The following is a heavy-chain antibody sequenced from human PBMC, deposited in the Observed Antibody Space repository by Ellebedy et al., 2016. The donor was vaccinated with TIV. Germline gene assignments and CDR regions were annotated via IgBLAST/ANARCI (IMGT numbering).Heavy chain of an antibody. D-gene: IGHD2-2*01. J-gene: IGHJ4*02. CDR3: ARVRYCSSTSCYAFDY. V-gene: IGHV3-23*01. Sequence: GESLKISXAASGFTFSSYAMSWVRQAPGKGLEWVSAISGSGGSTYYADSVKGRFTISRDDAKNSLYLQMNSLRAEDTAVYYCARVRYCSSTSCYAFDYWGQGTLVTVSS. CDR2: ISGSGGST. CDR1: GFTFSSYA.